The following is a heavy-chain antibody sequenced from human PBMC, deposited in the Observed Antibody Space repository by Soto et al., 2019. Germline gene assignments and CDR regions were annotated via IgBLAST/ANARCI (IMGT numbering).Heavy chain of an antibody. V-gene: IGHV4-4*07. J-gene: IGHJ4*02. Sequence: QVKLQESGPGLVKPSETLSLTCTVSGVSIGNSYWTWIRQPAGKGLEWIGRIFPSGSTNYNPSLRGRVTMSVDTSKNLFSLKLSSVTAADTALYYCASEGTAMKLHYWGQGTLVTVSS. CDR2: IFPSGST. CDR3: ASEGTAMKLHY. CDR1: GVSIGNSY. D-gene: IGHD5-18*01.